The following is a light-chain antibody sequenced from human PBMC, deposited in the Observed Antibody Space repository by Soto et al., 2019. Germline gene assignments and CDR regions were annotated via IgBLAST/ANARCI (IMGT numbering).Light chain of an antibody. Sequence: QSVLTQPPSVSAAPGQKVTISCSGGSSNIGDHDVSWYKQLPGTAPKLLMSENNKRPSGIPDRFSGSKSGTSANLGITGLQTGDEADYYCGTWDSSLSAGVFGGGTKLTVL. CDR2: ENN. CDR1: SSNIGDHD. V-gene: IGLV1-51*02. CDR3: GTWDSSLSAGV. J-gene: IGLJ3*02.